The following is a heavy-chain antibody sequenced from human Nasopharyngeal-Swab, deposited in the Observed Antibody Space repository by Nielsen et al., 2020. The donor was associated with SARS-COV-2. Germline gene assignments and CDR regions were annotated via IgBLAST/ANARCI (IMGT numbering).Heavy chain of an antibody. CDR2: IYYSGST. J-gene: IGHJ5*02. V-gene: IGHV4-59*01. D-gene: IGHD3-9*01. Sequence: SETLSLTCPVSGGSISSYYWSWIRQPPGKGLEWIGYIYYSGSTNYNPSLKSRVTISVDTSKNQFSLKLSSVTAADTAVYYCARVLKSYDILTGYYIWWFDPWGQGTLVTVSS. CDR1: GGSISSYY. CDR3: ARVLKSYDILTGYYIWWFDP.